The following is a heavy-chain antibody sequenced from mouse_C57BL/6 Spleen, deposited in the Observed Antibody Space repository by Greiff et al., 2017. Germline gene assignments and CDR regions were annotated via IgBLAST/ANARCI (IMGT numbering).Heavy chain of an antibody. J-gene: IGHJ3*01. D-gene: IGHD2-4*01. CDR1: GFSLTSYG. Sequence: VQLQQSGPGLVQPSQSLSITCTVSGFSLTSYGVHWVRQSPGKGLEWLGVIWSGGSTDYNAAFISRLSISKDNSKSHIFFKMNSLQADDTAIYSCASTYDYDAGFAYWGQGTLVTVSA. V-gene: IGHV2-2*01. CDR3: ASTYDYDAGFAY. CDR2: IWSGGST.